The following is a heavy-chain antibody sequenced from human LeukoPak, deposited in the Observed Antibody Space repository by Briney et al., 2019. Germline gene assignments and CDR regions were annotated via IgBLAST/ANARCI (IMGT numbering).Heavy chain of an antibody. D-gene: IGHD1-26*01. J-gene: IGHJ4*02. CDR2: ISYDGSNK. CDR3: AIVEWKLLHY. V-gene: IGHV3-30*03. Sequence: PGGSLRLSRAASGFTCSSYGMHWVRQAPGKGLEWVAVISYDGSNKYYADSVKGRFTVSRDNSKNTLYLQMNSLRAEDTAVYYCAIVEWKLLHYWGQGALVTVSS. CDR1: GFTCSSYG.